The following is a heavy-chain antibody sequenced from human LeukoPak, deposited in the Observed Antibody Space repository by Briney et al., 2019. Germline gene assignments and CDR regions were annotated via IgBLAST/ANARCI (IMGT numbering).Heavy chain of an antibody. V-gene: IGHV4-59*08. D-gene: IGHD6-19*01. J-gene: IGHJ3*02. Sequence: SETLSLTCAVSGGSISSSYWSWIRQPPGKGLEWIGYIYYSGSTNYNPSLKSRVTISLDTPKNQFSLRLSSVTAADTALYYCARRMAVASTFDIWGQGTMVTVSS. CDR1: GGSISSSY. CDR2: IYYSGST. CDR3: ARRMAVASTFDI.